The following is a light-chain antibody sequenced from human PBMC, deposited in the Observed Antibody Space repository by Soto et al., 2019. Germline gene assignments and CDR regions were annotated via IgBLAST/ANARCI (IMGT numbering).Light chain of an antibody. J-gene: IGKJ1*01. CDR1: QSVSNY. Sequence: EIVLTQSPGTLSLSPGERATLSCRASQSVSNYLAWYQHKPGQAPRLLIYGASSRATGIPDRFSGSGSETDFTLTISRLEPEDFAVYCCQQYGGSPQTFGKGTKVEIK. CDR3: QQYGGSPQT. V-gene: IGKV3-20*01. CDR2: GAS.